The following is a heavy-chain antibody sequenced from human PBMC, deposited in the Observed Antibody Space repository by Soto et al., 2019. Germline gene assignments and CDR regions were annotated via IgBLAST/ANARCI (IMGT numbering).Heavy chain of an antibody. CDR1: GFTFNSFW. CDR2: INQYGSDK. V-gene: IGHV3-7*01. Sequence: EVQLVESGGGLVQPGGSLRLSCAASGFTFNSFWMNWVRQAPGKGLEWVANINQYGSDKYYVDSVKGRFTISRDNAKNSLYLQMNSLRAEDTAVYYCARYRVGPRENTYFDPWGQGTLVAVSS. D-gene: IGHD1-26*01. CDR3: ARYRVGPRENTYFDP. J-gene: IGHJ5*02.